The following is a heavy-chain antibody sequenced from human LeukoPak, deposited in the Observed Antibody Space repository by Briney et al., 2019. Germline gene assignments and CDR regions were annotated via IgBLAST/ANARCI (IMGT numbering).Heavy chain of an antibody. CDR3: ATAEMWTHYYMDV. Sequence: GGSLRLSCSASGFTFKTFSVNWVRQAPGKGLEWVSYISSSSSTISYADSVKGRFTISRDNSKNTLYLQMNGLRADDTAVYYCATAEMWTHYYMDVWGKGTTVTVSS. D-gene: IGHD2-21*01. V-gene: IGHV3-48*01. J-gene: IGHJ6*03. CDR1: GFTFKTFS. CDR2: ISSSSSTI.